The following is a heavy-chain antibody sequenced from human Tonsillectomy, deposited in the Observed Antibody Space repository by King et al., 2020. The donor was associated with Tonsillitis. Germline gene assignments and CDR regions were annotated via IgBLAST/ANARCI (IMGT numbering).Heavy chain of an antibody. CDR2: IYYSGST. CDR3: AGRGGYSNPFDY. J-gene: IGHJ4*02. CDR1: GGSISSSSYY. Sequence: LQLQESGPGLVKPSETLSLTCTVSGGSISSSSYYWGWIRPPPGKGLEWIGSIYYSGSTYYNPSLKSRVTISVDTSKNQFSLKLSSVTAADTAVYYCAGRGGYSNPFDYWGQGTLVTVSS. V-gene: IGHV4-39*07. D-gene: IGHD4-23*01.